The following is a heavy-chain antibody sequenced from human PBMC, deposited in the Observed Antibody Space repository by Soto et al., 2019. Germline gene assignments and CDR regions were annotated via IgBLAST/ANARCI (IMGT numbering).Heavy chain of an antibody. Sequence: SETLSLTCTVSGGSISSRDYYLSWIRPPPGKGLEWIGFIYYSGSTYYNPSLKSRVTISVDTSKNQFSLKLSSVTAADTAVYYCARWWFGEFFDYWGQGTLVTVSS. CDR1: GGSISSRDYY. D-gene: IGHD3-10*01. V-gene: IGHV4-30-4*01. J-gene: IGHJ4*02. CDR3: ARWWFGEFFDY. CDR2: IYYSGST.